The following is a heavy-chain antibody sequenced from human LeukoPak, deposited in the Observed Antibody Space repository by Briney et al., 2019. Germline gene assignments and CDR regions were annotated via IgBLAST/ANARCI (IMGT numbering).Heavy chain of an antibody. D-gene: IGHD3-22*01. CDR2: ISYDGSNK. J-gene: IGHJ4*02. CDR3: AKDRRYYDSSGYPDY. V-gene: IGHV3-30*18. Sequence: GRSLRLSCAASGFTFSSYGMHWVRQAPGKGLEWVAVISYDGSNKYYADSVKGRFIISRDNSKNTLYLQMNSLRAEDTAVYYCAKDRRYYDSSGYPDYWGQGTLVTVSS. CDR1: GFTFSSYG.